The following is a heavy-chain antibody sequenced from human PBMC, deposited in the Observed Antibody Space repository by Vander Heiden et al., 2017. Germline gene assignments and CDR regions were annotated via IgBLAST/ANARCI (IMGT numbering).Heavy chain of an antibody. CDR1: GGSLRSSSYY. Sequence: QLQLQESGPGRVKPSETLSLTCTVSGGSLRSSSYYWGLIRQPPGKGLEWIGSIYYSGSTYYNPSLKSRVNISVDTSKNQFSLKLSSVTAADTAVYCCASAPYYYDSSGSNWFDPWGQGTLVTVSS. CDR3: ASAPYYYDSSGSNWFDP. V-gene: IGHV4-39*01. D-gene: IGHD3-22*01. J-gene: IGHJ5*02. CDR2: IYYSGST.